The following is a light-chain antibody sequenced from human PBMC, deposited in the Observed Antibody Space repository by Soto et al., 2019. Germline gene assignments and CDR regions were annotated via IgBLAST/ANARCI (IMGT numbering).Light chain of an antibody. Sequence: DIQMTQSPSSLSASVGDRVTITCRASQSIRSNLDWYQEKQGKGPKRVIYAASNLQSGGPSTCSGSGSGTDVTLTISSLQPGDVATDCCQRSHSIAWTLGQGTKVDIK. CDR3: QRSHSIAWT. J-gene: IGKJ1*01. CDR2: AAS. CDR1: QSIRSN. V-gene: IGKV1-39*01.